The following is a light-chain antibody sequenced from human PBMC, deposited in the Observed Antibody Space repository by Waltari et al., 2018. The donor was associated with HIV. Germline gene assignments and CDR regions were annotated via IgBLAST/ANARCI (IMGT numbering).Light chain of an antibody. V-gene: IGKV3-11*01. CDR3: QQRSSWPLT. J-gene: IGKJ4*01. Sequence: IVLTQSPRTLSLFPGERATLSCRASQTVSTYLAWYQQKPGQAPRLLIYDASNRATGIPARFSGSGSGTDFTITISSLEPEDFAIYYCQQRSSWPLTFGGGTKVEI. CDR2: DAS. CDR1: QTVSTY.